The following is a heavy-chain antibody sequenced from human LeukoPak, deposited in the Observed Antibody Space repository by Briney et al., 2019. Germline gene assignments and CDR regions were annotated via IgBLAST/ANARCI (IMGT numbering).Heavy chain of an antibody. D-gene: IGHD2-15*01. CDR3: GRDLVYCSGGSCYSNNWFDP. V-gene: IGHV4-4*07. CDR2: IYTCGSN. J-gene: IGHJ5*02. Sequence: PSDTLSLLCTVSGPSINIYYWSWTRHPGGRGLVCIGRIYTCGSNNYNSSLKSLVTISVDKSKNQFSLKLSSVTAADTDVYYCGRDLVYCSGGSCYSNNWFDPWGQGTLVTVSS. CDR1: GPSINIYY.